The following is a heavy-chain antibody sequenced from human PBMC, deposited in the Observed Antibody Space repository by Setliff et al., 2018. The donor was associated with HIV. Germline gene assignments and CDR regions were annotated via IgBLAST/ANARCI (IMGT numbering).Heavy chain of an antibody. CDR3: ARAFANSGAYRGYWYFDL. J-gene: IGHJ2*01. CDR2: INHNENS. CDR1: GGSFSGYY. V-gene: IGHV4-34*01. D-gene: IGHD1-26*01. Sequence: PSETLSLTCTVYGGSFSGYYWNWVRQPPGKGLEWIGEINHNENSNCSPSLKSRVTISVDTSKNQFSLKLSSVTAADTAVYYCARAFANSGAYRGYWYFDLWGRGTLVTVSS.